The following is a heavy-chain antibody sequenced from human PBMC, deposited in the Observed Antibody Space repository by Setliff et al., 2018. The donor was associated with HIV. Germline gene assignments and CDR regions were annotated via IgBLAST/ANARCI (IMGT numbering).Heavy chain of an antibody. CDR1: GYTVTNYA. CDR3: AGGLITTAALFDY. V-gene: IGHV7-4-1*02. D-gene: IGHD2-2*01. J-gene: IGHJ4*02. Sequence: GSSEKVSCKGSGYTVTNYAIHWVRQAPGQGLAWVGWINAYSGTPTYAQDFTERFVFSLDTTVSTAYLQINGQKAEDSALYLCAGGLITTAALFDYWGQGTLVTISS. CDR2: INAYSGTP.